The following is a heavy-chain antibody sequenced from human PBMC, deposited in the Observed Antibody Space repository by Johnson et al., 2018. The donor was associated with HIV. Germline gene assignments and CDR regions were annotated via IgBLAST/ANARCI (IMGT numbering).Heavy chain of an antibody. CDR2: IYSGGST. Sequence: EVQLVESGGGVVQAGRSLRLSCAASGFTFSSYAMHWVRQAPGKGLEWVSVIYSGGSTYYADSVKGRFTISRDNSKNTLYLQMNSLRAEDTAVYYCARSQVAATSEGAFDIWGQGTMVTVSS. D-gene: IGHD2-15*01. J-gene: IGHJ3*02. V-gene: IGHV3-66*01. CDR1: GFTFSSYA. CDR3: ARSQVAATSEGAFDI.